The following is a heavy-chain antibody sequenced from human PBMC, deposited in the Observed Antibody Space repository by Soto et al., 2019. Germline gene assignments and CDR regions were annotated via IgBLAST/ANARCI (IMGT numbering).Heavy chain of an antibody. CDR3: AKGESFDP. V-gene: IGHV3-9*01. CDR2: ISWNSGSI. CDR1: GFTFDDYA. J-gene: IGHJ5*02. Sequence: EVQLVESGGGLVQPGRSLRLSCAASGFTFDDYAMHWVRQAPGKGLEWVSGISWNSGSIGYADSVKGRFTISRDNAKNSLYLKMNSLRAEDTALYYCAKGESFDPWGQGTLVTVSS.